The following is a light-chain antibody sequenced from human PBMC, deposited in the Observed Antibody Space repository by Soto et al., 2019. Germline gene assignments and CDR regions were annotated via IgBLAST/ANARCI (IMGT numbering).Light chain of an antibody. CDR3: CSFAGSYTFWV. CDR2: DVS. J-gene: IGLJ3*02. V-gene: IGLV2-11*01. CDR1: SSDVGDYNY. Sequence: QSALTQPRSVSGSPGQSVTISCTGTSSDVGDYNYVSWYQQYPGNAPELVIYDVSKRPSGVPDRFSGSKSGNTASLTISGLQAEDEADYYCCSFAGSYTFWVFGGGTKVTVL.